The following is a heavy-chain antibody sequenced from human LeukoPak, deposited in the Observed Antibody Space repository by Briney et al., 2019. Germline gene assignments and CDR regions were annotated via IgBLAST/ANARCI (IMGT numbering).Heavy chain of an antibody. D-gene: IGHD6-13*01. V-gene: IGHV4-39*01. CDR1: GGSISSSSYY. CDR2: IYYSGST. J-gene: IGHJ4*02. Sequence: SETLSLTCTVSGGSISSSSYYWGWIRQPPGKGLEWIGSIYYSGSTYYNPSLKSRVTISVDTSKNQFSLKLSSVTAADTAVYYCARLSTAVADSDYWGQGTLVTVSS. CDR3: ARLSTAVADSDY.